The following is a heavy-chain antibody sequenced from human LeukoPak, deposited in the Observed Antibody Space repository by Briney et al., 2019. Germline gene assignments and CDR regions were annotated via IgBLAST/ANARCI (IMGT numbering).Heavy chain of an antibody. V-gene: IGHV4-59*01. CDR3: ARKGGYTYGYDY. CDR2: IYYSGST. CDR1: GASISSYY. J-gene: IGHJ4*02. D-gene: IGHD5-18*01. Sequence: SETLSLTCTVSGASISSYYWTWIRQPPGKGLEWLGYIYYSGSTNYNPSLKSRVTISLDTSQNQFSLNLSSVTAADTAVYYCARKGGYTYGYDYWGQGALVTVSS.